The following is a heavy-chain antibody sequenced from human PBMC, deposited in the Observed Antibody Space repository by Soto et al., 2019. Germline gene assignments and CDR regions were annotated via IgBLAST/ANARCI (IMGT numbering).Heavy chain of an antibody. D-gene: IGHD3-22*01. V-gene: IGHV3-30-3*01. CDR3: ARDYYKYYDSSGYYRSPAY. Sequence: AGGSLRLSCAASGFTFSSYAMHWVRQAPGKGLERVALISYDGSDKDYADTVKGRFTISRDNSRNTLFLQMNSLRAEDTAVYYCARDYYKYYDSSGYYRSPAYWGQGTLVTVSS. CDR1: GFTFSSYA. J-gene: IGHJ4*02. CDR2: ISYDGSDK.